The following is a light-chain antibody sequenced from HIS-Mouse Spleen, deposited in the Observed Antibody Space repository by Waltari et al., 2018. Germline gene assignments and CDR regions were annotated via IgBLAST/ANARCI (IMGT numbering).Light chain of an antibody. CDR1: ALPKKY. J-gene: IGLJ2*01. Sequence: SYELTQPPSVPVSPGQTARITCPGDALPKKYAYWYQQKSGQAPLLVIYEDSKRPSGIPEGFSGSSSGTMATLTISGAQVEDEADYYCYSTDSSGNHRVFGGGTKLTVL. CDR3: YSTDSSGNHRV. CDR2: EDS. V-gene: IGLV3-10*01.